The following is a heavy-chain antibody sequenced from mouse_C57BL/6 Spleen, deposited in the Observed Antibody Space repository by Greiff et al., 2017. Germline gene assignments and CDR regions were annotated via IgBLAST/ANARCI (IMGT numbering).Heavy chain of an antibody. CDR1: GYTFTSYW. D-gene: IGHD2-4*01. J-gene: IGHJ4*01. CDR3: ARSGYLYDDYEDAMDY. CDR2: IDPHSGGT. Sequence: QVQLQQPGAELVKPGASVKLSCKASGYTFTSYWMHWVKQRPGRGLEWIGRIDPHSGGTKYNEKFKSKATLTVDKPSSTAYMQLSSLTSEDSAVYYGARSGYLYDDYEDAMDYWGQGTSVTVSS. V-gene: IGHV1-72*01.